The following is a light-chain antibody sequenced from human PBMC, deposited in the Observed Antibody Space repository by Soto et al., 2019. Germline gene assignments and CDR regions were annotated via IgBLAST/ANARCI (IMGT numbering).Light chain of an antibody. V-gene: IGKV1-5*01. Sequence: DIQMTQSPSTLSGSVGDRVTITCRASQTISSWLAWYQQKPGKAPKLLIFDASSLESGVPSRLSGRGSGTEFTLTIRSLQPDDFATYYCQQYNSYWTFGQGTKVDIK. CDR2: DAS. CDR3: QQYNSYWT. J-gene: IGKJ1*01. CDR1: QTISSW.